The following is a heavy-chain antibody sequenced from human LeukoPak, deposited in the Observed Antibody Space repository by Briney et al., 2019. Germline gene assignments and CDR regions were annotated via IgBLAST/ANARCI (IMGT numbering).Heavy chain of an antibody. Sequence: GASVKVSCKASGYTFTGYYIHWVRQAPGQGLEWMGWINPNSGGTHYADKFQGRVTMTRDTSISTAYMELSRLRPDDTAVYYCARGSSSWYDVSASYFDYWGQGTLVTVSS. CDR2: INPNSGGT. CDR3: ARGSSSWYDVSASYFDY. V-gene: IGHV1-2*02. CDR1: GYTFTGYY. D-gene: IGHD6-13*01. J-gene: IGHJ4*02.